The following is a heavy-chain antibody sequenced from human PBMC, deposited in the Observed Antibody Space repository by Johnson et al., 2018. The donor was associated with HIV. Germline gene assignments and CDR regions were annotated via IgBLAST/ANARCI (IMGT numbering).Heavy chain of an antibody. D-gene: IGHD3-16*01. CDR3: ARDVNCGSGPLHAFDI. J-gene: IGHJ3*02. Sequence: VQLVESGGGVVQPGRSLRLSCAASGFTFSSYAMHWVRQAPGKGLEWVAVISYDGSNKYYADSVKVRFTISRDNSKNTLYLQMNSLRAEDTAVYYCARDVNCGSGPLHAFDIWGQGTMVTVSS. CDR1: GFTFSSYA. V-gene: IGHV3-30-3*01. CDR2: ISYDGSNK.